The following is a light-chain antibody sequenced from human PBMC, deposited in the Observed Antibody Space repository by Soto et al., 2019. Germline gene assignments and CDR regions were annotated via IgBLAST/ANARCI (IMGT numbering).Light chain of an antibody. Sequence: QSVLTQPPSVSGTPGQRVSISCTGTSSNLGAGYDVHWYQQLPGAAPRLLIFGNNVRPSGVPDRFSGSKSGTSASLAITGLQAEDEAFYHCQSYDGSLATSIFGAGTKVTVL. V-gene: IGLV1-40*01. CDR1: SSNLGAGYD. J-gene: IGLJ2*01. CDR2: GNN. CDR3: QSYDGSLATSI.